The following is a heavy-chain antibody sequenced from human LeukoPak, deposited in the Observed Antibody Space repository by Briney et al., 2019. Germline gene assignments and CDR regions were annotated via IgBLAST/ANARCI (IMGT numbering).Heavy chain of an antibody. CDR2: ISYDGSNK. Sequence: GGSLRLACAASGFTFSSYGMHWVRQAPGKGLEWVAVISYDGSNKYYADSVKGQFTISRDNSKNTLYLQMNSLRAEDTAVYYCAKGDTAMVHYYFDYWGQGTLVTVSS. CDR3: AKGDTAMVHYYFDY. V-gene: IGHV3-30*18. D-gene: IGHD5-18*01. CDR1: GFTFSSYG. J-gene: IGHJ4*02.